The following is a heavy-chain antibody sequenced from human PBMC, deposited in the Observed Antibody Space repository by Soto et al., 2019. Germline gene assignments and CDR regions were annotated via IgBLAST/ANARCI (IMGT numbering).Heavy chain of an antibody. CDR3: ARDPLGIYSGYGRFDY. Sequence: ASVKVSCKASGYTFSSYAMHWVRQAPGQRLEWMGWINVGNGNTKYSQKFQGRVTITRDTSASTAYMELSSLRSEDTAVYYCARDPLGIYSGYGRFDYWGQGTLVTVSS. J-gene: IGHJ4*02. V-gene: IGHV1-3*01. CDR2: INVGNGNT. D-gene: IGHD5-12*01. CDR1: GYTFSSYA.